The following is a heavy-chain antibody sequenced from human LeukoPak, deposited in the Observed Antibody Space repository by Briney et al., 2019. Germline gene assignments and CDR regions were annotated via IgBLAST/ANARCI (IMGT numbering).Heavy chain of an antibody. D-gene: IGHD3-22*01. CDR2: IYFTGNT. CDR1: GGSISNSNYY. CDR3: ARLAGDSSGHYELDF. Sequence: SETLSLTCTVSGGSISNSNYYWIWIRQPPGKGLEWIGSIYFTGNTYYNPSLKSRVTFPVDTSKNQFSLKIGSVTAAETAVYYCARLAGDSSGHYELDFWGQGTLVTVSS. J-gene: IGHJ4*02. V-gene: IGHV4-39*01.